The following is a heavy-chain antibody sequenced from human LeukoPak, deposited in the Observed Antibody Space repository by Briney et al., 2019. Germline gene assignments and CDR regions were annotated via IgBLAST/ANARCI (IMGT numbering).Heavy chain of an antibody. CDR3: ARDQGDYYDSSGYYYVNYYYYYGMDV. CDR1: GFTFSSYS. D-gene: IGHD3-22*01. J-gene: IGHJ6*02. V-gene: IGHV3-21*01. CDR2: ISSSSSYI. Sequence: PGGSLRLSCAASGFTFSSYSMNWVRQAPGKGLEWVSSISSSSSYIYYADSVKGRFTISRDNAKNSLYLQMNNLRAEDTAVYYCARDQGDYYDSSGYYYVNYYYYYGMDVWGQGTTVTVSS.